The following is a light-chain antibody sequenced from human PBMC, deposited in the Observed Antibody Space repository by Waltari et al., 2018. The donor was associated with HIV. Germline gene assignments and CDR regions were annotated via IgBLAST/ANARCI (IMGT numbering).Light chain of an antibody. V-gene: IGKV1-39*01. CDR1: QSISSY. CDR3: QQSYNTPPL. Sequence: DIQMTQSPSSLSASVGDSVPITYRASQSISSYLNWYQHKPGKAPKLLIYAASSLRSGVPSRFSGSGSGTDFTLTISSLQPEDFATYYCQQSYNTPPLFGQGTRLEIK. CDR2: AAS. J-gene: IGKJ5*01.